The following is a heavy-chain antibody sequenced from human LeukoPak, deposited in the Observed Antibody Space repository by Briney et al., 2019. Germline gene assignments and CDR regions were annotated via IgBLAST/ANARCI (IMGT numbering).Heavy chain of an antibody. D-gene: IGHD3-10*01. CDR3: ARCRENYGRRRYFDY. CDR2: INHSGST. V-gene: IGHV4-34*01. CDR1: IDSFTNYY. Sequence: PSETLSLTCAVYIDSFTNYYWSWIRQPPGKGLEWIGEINHSGSTNYNPSLKSRVTISVDTSKNQFSLKLSSVTAADTAVYYCARCRENYGRRRYFDYWGQGTLVTVSS. J-gene: IGHJ4*02.